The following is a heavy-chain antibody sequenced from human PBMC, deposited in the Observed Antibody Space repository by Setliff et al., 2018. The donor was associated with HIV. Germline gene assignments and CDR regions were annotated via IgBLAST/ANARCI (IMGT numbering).Heavy chain of an antibody. Sequence: PGESLKISCAASGFTFSSYSMNWVRQAPGKGLEWVSFISRTSSYIYYADSLKGRFTISRDNAKNSLYLQMNSLRSEDTAVYYCARDRKQLWIYYFDYWGQGTLVTSPQ. J-gene: IGHJ4*02. CDR1: GFTFSSYS. V-gene: IGHV3-21*01. CDR2: ISRTSSYI. D-gene: IGHD5-18*01. CDR3: ARDRKQLWIYYFDY.